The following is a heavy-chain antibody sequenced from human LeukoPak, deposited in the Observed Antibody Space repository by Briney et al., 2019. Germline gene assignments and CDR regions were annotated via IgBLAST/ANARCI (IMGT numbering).Heavy chain of an antibody. Sequence: ASVKVSCKASGYTFTSYDINWVRQATGQGLEWMGWMNPNSGNTGYAQKFQGRVTITRNTSISTAYMELSSLRSEDTAVYYCARRAVAYYCYYYMDVWGKGTTVTVSS. D-gene: IGHD6-19*01. CDR1: GYTFTSYD. J-gene: IGHJ6*03. CDR2: MNPNSGNT. V-gene: IGHV1-8*03. CDR3: ARRAVAYYCYYYMDV.